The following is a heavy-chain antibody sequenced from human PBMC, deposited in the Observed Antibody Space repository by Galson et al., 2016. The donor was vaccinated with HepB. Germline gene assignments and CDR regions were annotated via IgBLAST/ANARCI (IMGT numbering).Heavy chain of an antibody. CDR2: IYYSGST. Sequence: ETLSLTCGVSGGSISSYYWSWIRQPPGKGLEWIGYIYYSGSTNYNPSLKSRVTISVDTSKNQFSLKLSSVTAADTAVYYCARATYFDFWSGYYNWFDPWGQGTLVTVSS. V-gene: IGHV4-59*01. D-gene: IGHD3-3*01. CDR1: GGSISSYY. J-gene: IGHJ5*02. CDR3: ARATYFDFWSGYYNWFDP.